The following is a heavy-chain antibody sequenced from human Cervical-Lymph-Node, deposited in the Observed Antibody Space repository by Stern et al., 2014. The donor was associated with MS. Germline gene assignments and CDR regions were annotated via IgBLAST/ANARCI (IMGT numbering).Heavy chain of an antibody. CDR1: GDSISSYTHY. D-gene: IGHD2-8*02. CDR3: AKHACTGAACPFDL. V-gene: IGHV4-39*01. J-gene: IGHJ4*02. CDR2: VYYSGAT. Sequence: VQLVESGPGLVKPSETLSLTCAVSGDSISSYTHYWAWIRQPPGKGLEWIGSVYYSGATYYNPSLKSPVTISVDTSNNPSPRGPTSVTAADTAVYYCAKHACTGAACPFDLWGQGTLVTVSS.